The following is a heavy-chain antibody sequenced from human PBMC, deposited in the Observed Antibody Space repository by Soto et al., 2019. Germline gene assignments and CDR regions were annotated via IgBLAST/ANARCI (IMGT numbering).Heavy chain of an antibody. CDR3: ARGRVVVPAAVMFNCLDP. CDR2: IFHGGST. Sequence: KPSETLSLTCTVSGGSVNNGNYSWNWIRQPPGKGLEWIGYIFHGGSTYYNPSLRSRVTIAVDRSRTQFSLKMSSVTAADTAVYYCARGRVVVPAAVMFNCLDPWGQGALVTVSS. D-gene: IGHD2-2*01. CDR1: GGSVNNGNYS. V-gene: IGHV4-30-2*01. J-gene: IGHJ5*02.